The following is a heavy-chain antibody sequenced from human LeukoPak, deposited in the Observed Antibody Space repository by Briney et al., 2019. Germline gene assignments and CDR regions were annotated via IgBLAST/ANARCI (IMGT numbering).Heavy chain of an antibody. CDR1: GFTFSSYW. D-gene: IGHD6-13*01. CDR2: IKQDGSAK. J-gene: IGHJ4*02. V-gene: IGHV3-7*01. Sequence: GGSLRLSCAASGFTFSSYWMSWVCQAPGKGLEWVANIKQDGSAKFYVDSVKGRFTISRDNAKNSLYLQMSSLRAEDTAVYYCARLTYLGSSWSFDYWGQGTLVTVSS. CDR3: ARLTYLGSSWSFDY.